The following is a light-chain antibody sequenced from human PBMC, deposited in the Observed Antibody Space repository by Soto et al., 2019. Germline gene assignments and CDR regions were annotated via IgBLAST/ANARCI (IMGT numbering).Light chain of an antibody. CDR3: QQRSNWSEIT. Sequence: EIVLTQSPATLSLSPGERATLSFRASQSVSSYLAWYQQKPGQAPRLLIYDSSNRATGIPARFSGSGSGTDFTLTISSLEPEDFAVYCCQQRSNWSEITFGQGTRLQI. J-gene: IGKJ5*01. CDR1: QSVSSY. CDR2: DSS. V-gene: IGKV3-11*01.